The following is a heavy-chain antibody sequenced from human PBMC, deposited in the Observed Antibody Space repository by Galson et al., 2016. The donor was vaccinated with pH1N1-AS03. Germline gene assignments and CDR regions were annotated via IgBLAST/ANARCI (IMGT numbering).Heavy chain of an antibody. CDR3: ARGNPFLGSSWYEDS. CDR2: ISHSGIT. D-gene: IGHD6-13*01. Sequence: LSLTCPVSGGSLTDYQWSWIRPSPGKGLAWIGEISHSGITDYNPSLKSRVSISVDTSKDQFSLNLSSMTAADAAVYYCARGNPFLGSSWYEDSWGQGTLVIVSS. V-gene: IGHV4-34*01. J-gene: IGHJ4*02. CDR1: GGSLTDYQ.